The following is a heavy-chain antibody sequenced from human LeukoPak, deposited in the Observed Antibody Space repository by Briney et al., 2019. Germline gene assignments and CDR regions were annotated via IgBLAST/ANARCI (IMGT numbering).Heavy chain of an antibody. CDR2: ISSYNGNA. Sequence: ASVKVSCKTSGYTFTNYGIIWVRQAPGQGLEWMGWISSYNGNANYAQKLQGRGTMTRDTSTSTVYMELRSLRSDYTAVYFCARGTHRYYYESSGSCAPYFDYGGQGSLVTVSS. CDR3: ARGTHRYYYESSGSCAPYFDY. CDR1: GYTFTNYG. D-gene: IGHD3-22*01. V-gene: IGHV1-18*01. J-gene: IGHJ4*02.